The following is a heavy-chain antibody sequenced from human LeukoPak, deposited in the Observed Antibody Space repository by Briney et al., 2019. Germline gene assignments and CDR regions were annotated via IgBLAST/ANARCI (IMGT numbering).Heavy chain of an antibody. CDR1: GYTFTSYG. V-gene: IGHV1-46*01. D-gene: IGHD1-14*01. CDR2: INPSGGST. CDR3: ARLTGLDYFDY. Sequence: ASVKVSCKASGYTFTSYGISWVRQAPGQGLEWMGIINPSGGSTSYAQKFQGRVTMTRDTSTSTVYMELSSLRSEDTAVYYCARLTGLDYFDYWGQGTLVTVSS. J-gene: IGHJ4*02.